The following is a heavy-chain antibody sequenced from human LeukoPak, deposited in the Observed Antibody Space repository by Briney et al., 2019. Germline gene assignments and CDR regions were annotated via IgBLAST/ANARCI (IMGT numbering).Heavy chain of an antibody. J-gene: IGHJ4*02. CDR3: AKDVSAVAGFW. D-gene: IGHD6-19*01. Sequence: SGGSLRLSCAASGFTFSSYGMHWVRQAPGKGLEWVAVISYDGSNKYYADSVKGRFTISRDNSKNTLYLQMNSLRAEDTAVYYCAKDVSAVAGFWWGQGTLVTVSS. V-gene: IGHV3-30*18. CDR2: ISYDGSNK. CDR1: GFTFSSYG.